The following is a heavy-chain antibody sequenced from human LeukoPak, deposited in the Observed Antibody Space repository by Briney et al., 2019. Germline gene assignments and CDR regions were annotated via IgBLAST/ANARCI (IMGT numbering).Heavy chain of an antibody. J-gene: IGHJ4*02. D-gene: IGHD3-3*01. CDR2: IYYSGST. V-gene: IGHV4-59*01. CDR3: ARTSGDTIFGDIDY. CDR1: GGSISSYY. Sequence: SETLSLTCTVSGGSISSYYWSWIRQPPRKGLEWIGYIYYSGSTNYNPSLKSRVTISVDTSKNQFSLKLSSVTAADTAVYYCARTSGDTIFGDIDYWGQGTLVTVSS.